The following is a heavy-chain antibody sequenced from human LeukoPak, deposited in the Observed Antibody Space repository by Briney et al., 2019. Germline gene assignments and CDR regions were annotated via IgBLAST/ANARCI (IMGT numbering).Heavy chain of an antibody. CDR2: ISYDGSIK. D-gene: IGHD1-7*01. J-gene: IGHJ4*02. CDR1: GFTFSSYS. CDR3: ARGRAGNYHDY. Sequence: PGGSLRLSCAASGFTFSSYSMHWVRQARDKGREWVAVISYDGSIKSYTDSAKGQFTISRDNPKNTLYLQLNGLRVEDTAVYYCARGRAGNYHDYWGQGTLVIVTS. V-gene: IGHV3-30-3*01.